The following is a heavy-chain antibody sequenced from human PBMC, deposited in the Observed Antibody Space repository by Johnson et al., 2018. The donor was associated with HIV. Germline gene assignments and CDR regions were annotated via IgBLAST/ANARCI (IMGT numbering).Heavy chain of an antibody. CDR2: ISSGGSNI. V-gene: IGHV3-11*04. J-gene: IGHJ3*01. Sequence: QMLLVESGGGLVKPGGSLRLSCEASGFSFGDYYMTWIRQAPGKGLEWVSYISSGGSNIKYADSVKGRFTISRDNGRKSLYLLMNSLRVDDTAVYYCARDHPAGIGAIFDAWGQGTMVTVSS. D-gene: IGHD6-13*01. CDR1: GFSFGDYY. CDR3: ARDHPAGIGAIFDA.